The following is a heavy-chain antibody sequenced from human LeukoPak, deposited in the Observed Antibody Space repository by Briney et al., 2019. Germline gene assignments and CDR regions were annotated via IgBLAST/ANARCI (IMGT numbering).Heavy chain of an antibody. D-gene: IGHD3-22*01. J-gene: IGHJ4*02. Sequence: GGSLRLSCATSGFNFRAYWMSWVRQAPGKGLEWVANIKEDGSGIYYVDSVEGRFTISRDNAKKSLYLQMNSLRAEDTAVYYCARGDTSGYYYRFFDYWGQGTLVTVSS. CDR3: ARGDTSGYYYRFFDY. CDR1: GFNFRAYW. V-gene: IGHV3-7*01. CDR2: IKEDGSGI.